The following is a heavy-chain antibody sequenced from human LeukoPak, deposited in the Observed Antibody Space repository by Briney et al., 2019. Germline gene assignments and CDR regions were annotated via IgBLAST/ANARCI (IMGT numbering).Heavy chain of an antibody. CDR1: GYSISSGYY. D-gene: IGHD6-6*01. CDR3: ARERYSSSSPFDY. CDR2: IYHSGST. V-gene: IGHV4-38-2*02. Sequence: SETLSLTCTVSGYSISSGYYWGWIRQPPGKGLEWIGSIYHSGSTNYNPSLKSRVTISVDTSKNQFSLKLSSVTAADTAVYYCARERYSSSSPFDYWGQGTLVTVSS. J-gene: IGHJ4*02.